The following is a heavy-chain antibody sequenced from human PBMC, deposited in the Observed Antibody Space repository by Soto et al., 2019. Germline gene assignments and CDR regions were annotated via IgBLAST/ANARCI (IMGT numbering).Heavy chain of an antibody. Sequence: GASLKISCKGSGYSFTSYWIGWVRQMPGKGLEWMGIIYPGDSDTRYSPSFQGQVTISADKSISTAYLQWSSLKASDTAMYYCARPMSGSYSYYGMGVWGQGTTVTVSS. CDR1: GYSFTSYW. CDR3: ARPMSGSYSYYGMGV. CDR2: IYPGDSDT. V-gene: IGHV5-51*01. D-gene: IGHD1-26*01. J-gene: IGHJ6*02.